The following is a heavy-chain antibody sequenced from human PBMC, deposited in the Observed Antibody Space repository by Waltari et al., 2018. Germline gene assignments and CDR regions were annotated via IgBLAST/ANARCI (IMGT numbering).Heavy chain of an antibody. CDR3: ARVGGGWHFDY. CDR2: IYPRDSDT. CDR1: AYDFKTYW. D-gene: IGHD6-19*01. Sequence: EGQLVQSGAEVKKPGESLKISCQASAYDFKTYWVGWVRQLPGKGLEYMGMIYPRDSDTTYTPAFEGQVTFSVDTSINIAYLQWTSLKASDTAMYFCARVGGGWHFDYWGQGTQVTVS. J-gene: IGHJ4*02. V-gene: IGHV5-51*01.